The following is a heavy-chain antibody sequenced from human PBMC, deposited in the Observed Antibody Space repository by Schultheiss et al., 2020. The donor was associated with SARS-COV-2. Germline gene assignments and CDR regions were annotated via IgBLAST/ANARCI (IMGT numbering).Heavy chain of an antibody. CDR3: ARGYCSAGSCFSPSY. J-gene: IGHJ4*02. V-gene: IGHV4-59*08. Sequence: GSLRLSCAASGFTFSSYWMSWVRQAPGKGLEWIGYIYYSGSTNYNPSLKSRVTISVDTSKNQFSLRLSSVTAADTAVYYCARGYCSAGSCFSPSYWGQGTLVTVSS. CDR2: IYYSGST. D-gene: IGHD2-15*01. CDR1: GFTFSSYW.